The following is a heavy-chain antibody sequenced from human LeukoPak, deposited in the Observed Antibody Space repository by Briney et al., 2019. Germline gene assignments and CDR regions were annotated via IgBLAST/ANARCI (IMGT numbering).Heavy chain of an antibody. CDR3: ARRDDSSGYHKIFDY. CDR2: INHSGST. V-gene: IGHV4-39*01. CDR1: GASISSSAWY. Sequence: NASETLSLTCTVSGASISSSAWYWGWIRQPPGKGLEWIGEINHSGSTNYNPSLKSRVTISIDTSNNQFYLKLSSLTAADTAVYYCARRDDSSGYHKIFDYWGQGTLVTVSS. J-gene: IGHJ4*02. D-gene: IGHD3-22*01.